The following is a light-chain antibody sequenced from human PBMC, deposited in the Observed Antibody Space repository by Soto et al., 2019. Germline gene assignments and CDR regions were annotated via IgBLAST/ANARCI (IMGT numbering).Light chain of an antibody. V-gene: IGKV3-20*01. Sequence: EIVLTQSPGTLSLSPGERATLSCRASQSVRSDYLAWYQQKPGQAPRLLIYGASSRATGIPDRFSGSGSGTDFPLSISTLEREVFAVYSCQQFGRSPSRYYFGQGTKLEIK. CDR1: QSVRSDY. CDR3: QQFGRSPSRYY. J-gene: IGKJ2*01. CDR2: GAS.